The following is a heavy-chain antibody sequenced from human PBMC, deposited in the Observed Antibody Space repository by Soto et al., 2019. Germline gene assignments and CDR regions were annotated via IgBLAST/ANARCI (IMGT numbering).Heavy chain of an antibody. D-gene: IGHD3-3*01. V-gene: IGHV3-74*01. J-gene: IGHJ5*02. Sequence: EVQLVESGGGSVQPGGSLRLSCAASGFTFSTYWMHWVRQAPGKGLVWVSRINSDGTNTDYADSVKGRFTISRDNAKNTLYLHISSLRAEDTAVYYCARFGVLIYPEAWGQGTLVTVSS. CDR3: ARFGVLIYPEA. CDR2: INSDGTNT. CDR1: GFTFSTYW.